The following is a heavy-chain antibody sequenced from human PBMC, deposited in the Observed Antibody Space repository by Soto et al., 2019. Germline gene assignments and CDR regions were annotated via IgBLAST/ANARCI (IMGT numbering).Heavy chain of an antibody. V-gene: IGHV1-69*06. Sequence: QVLLVQSGAEGKRPGSSAKVSCKPSGGTFNTLSINWVRQAPGQGLEWVGAIIPLFDSTNYAQKFQDRVTITADKSMDTAYLEPNYLRSDDTAVYYCTTRDEGRFDHWGQGTPLTVSS. CDR2: IIPLFDST. J-gene: IGHJ4*02. CDR1: GGTFNTLS. CDR3: TTRDEGRFDH.